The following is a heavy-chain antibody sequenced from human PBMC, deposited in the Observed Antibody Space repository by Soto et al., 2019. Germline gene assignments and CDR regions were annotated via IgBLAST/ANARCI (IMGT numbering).Heavy chain of an antibody. D-gene: IGHD1-26*01. J-gene: IGHJ4*02. Sequence: SETLSLTCSVSGGSISSFFWSWVRQPPGKGLEWIGYIFYNGNTNYNPSFESRVTMSVDTSKNQFSLNLSSVTAADTAVYYCARDRGGSYSHFDYWCQGARVTVSS. CDR1: GGSISSFF. CDR2: IFYNGNT. V-gene: IGHV4-59*01. CDR3: ARDRGGSYSHFDY.